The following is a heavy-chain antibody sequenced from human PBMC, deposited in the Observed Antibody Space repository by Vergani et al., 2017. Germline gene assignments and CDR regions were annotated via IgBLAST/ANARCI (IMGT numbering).Heavy chain of an antibody. Sequence: QVQLVQSGAEVKKPGSSVKVSCKASGGTFSSYAISWVRQAPGQGLEWMGGIIPIFGTANYAQKFQGRVTITADKSTSTAYLELSSLRSEDTAVYYCARSADGSGSYAEDYYYYCGMDVWGQGTTVTVSS. CDR3: ARSADGSGSYAEDYYYYCGMDV. D-gene: IGHD3-10*01. V-gene: IGHV1-69*06. CDR2: IIPIFGTA. J-gene: IGHJ6*02. CDR1: GGTFSSYA.